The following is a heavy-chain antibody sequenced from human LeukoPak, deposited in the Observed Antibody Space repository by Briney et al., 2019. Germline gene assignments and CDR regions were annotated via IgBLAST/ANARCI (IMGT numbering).Heavy chain of an antibody. CDR3: ARRGRGVRY. Sequence: PSETLSLTCAVYGGSFSGYYWSWIRQPPGKGLEWIGEINHSGSTNYNPSLKSRVTISVDTSKNQFSLKLSSVTAADTAVYYCARRGRGVRYWGQGTLVTVSS. CDR2: INHSGST. CDR1: GGSFSGYY. D-gene: IGHD3-10*01. V-gene: IGHV4-34*01. J-gene: IGHJ4*02.